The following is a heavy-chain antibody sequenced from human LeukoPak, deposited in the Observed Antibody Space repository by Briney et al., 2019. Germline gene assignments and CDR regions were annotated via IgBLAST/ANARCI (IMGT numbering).Heavy chain of an antibody. Sequence: SETLSLTCTVSGGSIRSRSYYWGWIRQPPGKGLEWIGYIYYSGSTNYNPSLKSRVIISVDTSKNQFSLKLSSVTAADTAVYYCARRPASYGMDVWGQGTTVTVSS. CDR3: ARRPASYGMDV. J-gene: IGHJ6*02. CDR2: IYYSGST. V-gene: IGHV4-61*05. CDR1: GGSIRSRSYY. D-gene: IGHD6-25*01.